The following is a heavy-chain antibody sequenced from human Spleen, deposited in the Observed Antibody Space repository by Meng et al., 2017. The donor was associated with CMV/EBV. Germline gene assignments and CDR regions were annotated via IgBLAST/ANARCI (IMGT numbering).Heavy chain of an antibody. V-gene: IGHV4-59*01. CDR1: GGSMSTFY. CDR3: ARDNNWGPDY. CDR2: VFYTGST. D-gene: IGHD7-27*01. J-gene: IGHJ4*02. Sequence: SETLSLTCTVSGGSMSTFYWSWVRQPPGKGLEWIGYVFYTGSTNYNPSLESRVAISVDTSKNQFSLKLTSVTAADTAVYYCARDNNWGPDYWGQGTLVTVSS.